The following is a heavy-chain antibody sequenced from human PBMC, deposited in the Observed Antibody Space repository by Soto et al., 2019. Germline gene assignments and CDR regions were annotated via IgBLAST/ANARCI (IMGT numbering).Heavy chain of an antibody. CDR2: INHSGST. V-gene: IGHV4-34*02. J-gene: IGHJ6*02. CDR1: GGSFSGYY. D-gene: IGHD1-7*01. Sequence: QVQLQQWGAGLLKPSETLSLTCAVYGGSFSGYYWSWIRQPPGKGLGWIGEINHSGSTNYNPSLKSRVTISVDTSKNQFSLKLSSVTAADTAVYYCARGHVDGTTYYYGLDVWGQGTTVTISS. CDR3: ARGHVDGTTYYYGLDV.